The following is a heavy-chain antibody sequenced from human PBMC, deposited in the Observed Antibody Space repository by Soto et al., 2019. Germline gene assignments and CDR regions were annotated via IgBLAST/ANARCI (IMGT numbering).Heavy chain of an antibody. CDR3: SREGEMATRAGD. CDR1: GFTFSSYS. V-gene: IGHV3-21*01. CDR2: ISSSSSYI. Sequence: EVQLVESGGGLVKPGGSLRLSCAASGFTFSSYSMNWVRQAPGKGLEWVSSISSSSSYIYYADSVKGRFTISRDNAKNSLYLQMNSLRAEDTAVYYCSREGEMATRAGDWGQGTLVTVSS. J-gene: IGHJ4*02. D-gene: IGHD5-12*01.